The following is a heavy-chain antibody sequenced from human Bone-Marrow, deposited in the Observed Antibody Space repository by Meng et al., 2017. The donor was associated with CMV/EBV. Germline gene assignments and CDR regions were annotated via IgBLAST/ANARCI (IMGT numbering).Heavy chain of an antibody. CDR2: IRIKANSYAT. D-gene: IGHD2-2*01. CDR1: GFTFSGSA. V-gene: IGHV3-73*01. CDR3: TRLGASWQLDY. Sequence: GESLKISCAASGFTFSGSAMHWVRQASGKGPEWVGRIRIKANSYATTYAASVKGRFTISRDDSNNTAYLQMNSLKTEDTAVYYCTRLGASWQLDYWGQGTLVTVSS. J-gene: IGHJ4*02.